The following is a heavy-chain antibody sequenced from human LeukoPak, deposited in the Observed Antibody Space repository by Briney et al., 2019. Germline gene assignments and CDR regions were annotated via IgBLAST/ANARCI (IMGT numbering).Heavy chain of an antibody. Sequence: SETLSLTCAVYGGSFSGYYWSWIRQPPGKGLEWIGEINHSGSTNYNPSLRSRVTISVDTSKNQFPLKLSSVTAADTAVYYCARYTAMVNDAFDIWGQGTMVTVSS. CDR1: GGSFSGYY. J-gene: IGHJ3*02. D-gene: IGHD5-18*01. V-gene: IGHV4-34*01. CDR3: ARYTAMVNDAFDI. CDR2: INHSGST.